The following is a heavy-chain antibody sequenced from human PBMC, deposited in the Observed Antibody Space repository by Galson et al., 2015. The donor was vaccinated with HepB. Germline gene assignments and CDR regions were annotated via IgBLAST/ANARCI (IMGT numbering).Heavy chain of an antibody. CDR3: ARFAGGGYSTSWYRSGFDY. CDR1: GFTFSGYW. Sequence: SLRLSCAAAGFTFSGYWMTWVRQAPGKGLEWVANIKEDESEKYYVDSVKGRFTISRNNAKNSLYLQLNSLRAEDTAVHFCARFAGGGYSTSWYRSGFDYWGQGTLVIVPS. CDR2: IKEDESEK. D-gene: IGHD6-13*01. V-gene: IGHV3-7*05. J-gene: IGHJ4*02.